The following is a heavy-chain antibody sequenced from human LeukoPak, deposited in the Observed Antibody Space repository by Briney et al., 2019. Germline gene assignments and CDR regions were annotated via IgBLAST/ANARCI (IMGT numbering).Heavy chain of an antibody. CDR3: AREMSGSYYPCDY. CDR1: GFIFSIYC. V-gene: IGHV3-7*03. D-gene: IGHD1-26*01. Sequence: GGPLTLSCAACGFIFSIYCMIWVREARGKGLEWVANINQYGSERYYVDSVKGRFTISRDNAKNSLYLQMNSLRAEDTAVYYCAREMSGSYYPCDYWGQGTLVTVSS. J-gene: IGHJ4*02. CDR2: INQYGSER.